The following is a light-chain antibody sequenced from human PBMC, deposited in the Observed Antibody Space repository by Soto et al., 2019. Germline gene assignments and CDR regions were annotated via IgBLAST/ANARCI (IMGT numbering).Light chain of an antibody. J-gene: IGKJ1*01. CDR1: QSVRSDY. V-gene: IGKV3-20*01. Sequence: ETVLTQSPGILSLSPGERATLSCRASQSVRSDYLAWFQQKPGQAPRLLIYGASTRAAGITDRFDGSGSGTDFTLTITRLDPEDFAVYYCQQYGSLPKTFGQGTKVDIK. CDR2: GAS. CDR3: QQYGSLPKT.